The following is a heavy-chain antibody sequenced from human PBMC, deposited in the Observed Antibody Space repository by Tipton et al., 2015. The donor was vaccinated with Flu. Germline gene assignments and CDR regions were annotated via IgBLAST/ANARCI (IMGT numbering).Heavy chain of an antibody. J-gene: IGHJ4*02. Sequence: LRLSCSVSDDSISSNTYYWGWIRQPPGKGLEWIGSIHYTGDTYYNPSLRSRVTISVDTSKNQFSLKLYSVTAADTAVYYCARHLGGGYSGSYWGGDYFDYWGQGTLVTVSS. CDR1: DDSISSNTYY. V-gene: IGHV4-39*01. CDR3: ARHLGGGYSGSYWGGDYFDY. CDR2: IHYTGDT. D-gene: IGHD1-26*01.